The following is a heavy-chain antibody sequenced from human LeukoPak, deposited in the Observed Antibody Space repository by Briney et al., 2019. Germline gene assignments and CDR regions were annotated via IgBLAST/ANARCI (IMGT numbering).Heavy chain of an antibody. D-gene: IGHD6-19*01. V-gene: IGHV1-18*01. J-gene: IGHJ3*02. CDR2: ISADNGNT. Sequence: GASVKVSFKASGYTFTSYGISWVRQAPGQGLERMGWISADNGNTNYAQKLKTTVTMTTDTSTSTAYMELRSLRSDDTAVYYSARDYRQWLVRGDSFDIWGQATMVTVSS. CDR3: ARDYRQWLVRGDSFDI. CDR1: GYTFTSYG.